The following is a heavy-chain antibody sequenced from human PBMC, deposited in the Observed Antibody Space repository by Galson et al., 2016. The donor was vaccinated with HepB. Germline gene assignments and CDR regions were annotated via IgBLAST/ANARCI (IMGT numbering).Heavy chain of an antibody. D-gene: IGHD7-27*01. J-gene: IGHJ5*02. CDR1: GDSVTNNGAA. CDR2: TYYRSKWYN. Sequence: CAISGDSVTNNGAAWTWIRQSPSRGLEWLGRTYYRSKWYNTYAVSVKSRITINPDTSKNQFSLQLNSVTPEDTAVYYCARAETNWDGGGGHWFDPWGQGTLVTVSS. CDR3: ARAETNWDGGGGHWFDP. V-gene: IGHV6-1*01.